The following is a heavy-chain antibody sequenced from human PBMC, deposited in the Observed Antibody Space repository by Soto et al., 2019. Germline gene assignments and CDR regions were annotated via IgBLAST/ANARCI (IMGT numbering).Heavy chain of an antibody. Sequence: QVQLVQSGAEVKKPGSSVKVSCKASGGTFSSYTISWVRQAPGQGLEWMGRIIPILGIANYAQKFQGRVTITADKYTSTAYMELSSLRSEDTAVYYCARAWTYGDNDYWGQGTLVTVSS. CDR1: GGTFSSYT. J-gene: IGHJ4*02. CDR2: IIPILGIA. CDR3: ARAWTYGDNDY. V-gene: IGHV1-69*02. D-gene: IGHD4-17*01.